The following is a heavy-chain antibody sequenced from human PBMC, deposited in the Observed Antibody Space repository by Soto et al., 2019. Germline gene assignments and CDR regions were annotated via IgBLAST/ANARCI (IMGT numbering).Heavy chain of an antibody. V-gene: IGHV3-33*01. D-gene: IGHD6-19*01. CDR2: IWYDESNK. CDR3: ARESSSGHVNGFDP. Sequence: PGGSLRLSCAASGFTFSSYGMHWVRQAPGKGREWVAVIWYDESNKYYADSVKGRFTISRDNTKNTLYLQMNSLRAEDTAVYYCARESSSGHVNGFDPWGQGTWFTVSS. CDR1: GFTFSSYG. J-gene: IGHJ5*02.